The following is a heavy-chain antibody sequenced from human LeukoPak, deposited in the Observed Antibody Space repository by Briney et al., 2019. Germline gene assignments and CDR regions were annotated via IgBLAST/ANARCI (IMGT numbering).Heavy chain of an antibody. Sequence: PSETLSLTCTVSGGSISSYYWSWIRQPPGKGLEWIGYIYYSGRTNYNPSLQSRVTISVDTSKNQFSLKLSSVTAADTAVYYCARATYSSGWGTSDYWGQGTLVTVSS. D-gene: IGHD6-19*01. V-gene: IGHV4-59*01. CDR1: GGSISSYY. CDR2: IYYSGRT. CDR3: ARATYSSGWGTSDY. J-gene: IGHJ4*02.